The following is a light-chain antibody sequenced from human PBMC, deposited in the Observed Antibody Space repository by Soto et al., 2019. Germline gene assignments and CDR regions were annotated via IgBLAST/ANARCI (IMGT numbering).Light chain of an antibody. Sequence: QSVLTQPASVSGSPGQSITISCTGTSSDVGDYNYVSWYQQVPGKAPKVMIYEVSNRPSGVSNRFSGSRSGNTASLTISGLQAEDEADYYCSSYTDSSNYVFGTGTKVTVL. CDR3: SSYTDSSNYV. CDR2: EVS. J-gene: IGLJ1*01. V-gene: IGLV2-14*01. CDR1: SSDVGDYNY.